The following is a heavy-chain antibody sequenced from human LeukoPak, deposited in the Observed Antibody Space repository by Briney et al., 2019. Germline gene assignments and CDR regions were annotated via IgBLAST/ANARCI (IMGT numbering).Heavy chain of an antibody. CDR1: GFTFDDYA. D-gene: IGHD3-10*01. J-gene: IGHJ4*02. Sequence: GGSLRLSCAASGFTFDDYAMHWVRQVPGKGLEWVSVISWNSGSIGYADSVKGRFTISRDNAKNSLYLQMNSLRAEDTALYYCAKDMFGSGTNYFDYWGQGTLVTVSS. V-gene: IGHV3-9*01. CDR2: ISWNSGSI. CDR3: AKDMFGSGTNYFDY.